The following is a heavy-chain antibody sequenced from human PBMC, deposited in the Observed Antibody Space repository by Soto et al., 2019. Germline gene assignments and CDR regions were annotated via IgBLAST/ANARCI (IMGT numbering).Heavy chain of an antibody. J-gene: IGHJ3*02. CDR2: ISSSSSYI. CDR3: ARDLVYSSGWSYGAFDI. V-gene: IGHV3-21*01. D-gene: IGHD6-19*01. Sequence: GGSLRLSCAASGFTFSSYSMNWVRQAPGKGLEWVSSISSSSSYIYYADSVKGRFTISRDNAKNSLYLQMNSLRAEDTAVYYCARDLVYSSGWSYGAFDIWGQGTMVTVSS. CDR1: GFTFSSYS.